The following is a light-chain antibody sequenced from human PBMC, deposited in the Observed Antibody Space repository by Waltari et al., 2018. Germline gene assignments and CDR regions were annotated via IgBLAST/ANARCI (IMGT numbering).Light chain of an antibody. Sequence: DIQMTQSPFSLSASVGDSVSIACRASQYISDYLNWYQQKPGKAPKCLISAASSLQSRVPSRFSGSGSWTVFTLTISNLQAEDFATYYCQQRKNAPLTFGGGTRVEI. CDR3: QQRKNAPLT. CDR2: AAS. V-gene: IGKV1-39*01. J-gene: IGKJ4*01. CDR1: QYISDY.